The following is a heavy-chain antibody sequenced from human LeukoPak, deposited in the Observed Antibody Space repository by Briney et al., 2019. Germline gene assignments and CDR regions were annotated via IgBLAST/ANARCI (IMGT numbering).Heavy chain of an antibody. CDR2: IYYSGST. CDR1: GASISSYY. Sequence: PSETLSLTCTVSGASISSYYWSWIRQPPGKGLEWIGYIYYSGSTNYNPSLKSRVTISVDTSKNQFSLKLNSVTAADTAVYYCARSHSSSWFLFDYWGQGTLVTVSS. CDR3: ARSHSSSWFLFDY. J-gene: IGHJ4*02. D-gene: IGHD6-13*01. V-gene: IGHV4-59*01.